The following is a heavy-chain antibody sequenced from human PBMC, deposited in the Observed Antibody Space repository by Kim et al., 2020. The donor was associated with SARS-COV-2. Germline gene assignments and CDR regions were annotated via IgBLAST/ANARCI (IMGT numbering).Heavy chain of an antibody. CDR1: GFTFSSSA. D-gene: IGHD6-19*01. Sequence: GGSLRLSCAGSGFTFSSSAMTWVRQTPGKGLEYVSSITSTGSITQYADSVKGRFTISRDNSKNTLYMQMNSLRAEDTAIYYCAKEGISSGWYWDYWGQGTLLTVSS. CDR3: AKEGISSGWYWDY. J-gene: IGHJ4*02. V-gene: IGHV3-23*01. CDR2: ITSTGSIT.